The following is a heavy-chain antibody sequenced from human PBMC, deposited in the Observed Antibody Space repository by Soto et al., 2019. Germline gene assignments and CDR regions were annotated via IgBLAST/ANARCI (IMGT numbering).Heavy chain of an antibody. V-gene: IGHV4-34*01. CDR1: VPSFTSYY. CDR3: GRGRGYRRFVDY. CDR2: GNHRGDN. J-gene: IGHJ4*02. Sequence: PSETLSLTCNVSVPSFTSYYWTWVRQAPGKGLEWIGEGNHRGDNTYNPSLGGRVAISVDTSKNEFSLKLTSVTGGDTGVYFCGRGRGYRRFVDYWGQGTLVTV. D-gene: IGHD5-12*01.